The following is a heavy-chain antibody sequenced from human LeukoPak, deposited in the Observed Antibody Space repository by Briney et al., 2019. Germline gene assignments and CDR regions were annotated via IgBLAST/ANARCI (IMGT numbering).Heavy chain of an antibody. Sequence: GGSLRLSCAASGNYGMHWVRQVPGKGLVWVSHINSDGSWTSYADSVKGRFTISKDNAKNTVYLQMNSLRAEDTAVYYCVSFYETYWGRGTLVTVSS. V-gene: IGHV3-74*01. D-gene: IGHD2/OR15-2a*01. J-gene: IGHJ4*02. CDR1: GNYG. CDR3: VSFYETY. CDR2: INSDGSWT.